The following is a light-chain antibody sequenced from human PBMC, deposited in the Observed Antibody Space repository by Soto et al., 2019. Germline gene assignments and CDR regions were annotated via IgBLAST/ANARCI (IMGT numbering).Light chain of an antibody. V-gene: IGKV1-39*01. Sequence: DVQMTQSPSSLSASVGDSVTITCRASQSVFNHVSWFQQGPGKGPKLLIYDASSLHAGVPSRFSGSGYGTDFTLTISTVQPEDSAIYYCHQSSSTPLTFGGGTRVELK. J-gene: IGKJ4*01. CDR3: HQSSSTPLT. CDR2: DAS. CDR1: QSVFNH.